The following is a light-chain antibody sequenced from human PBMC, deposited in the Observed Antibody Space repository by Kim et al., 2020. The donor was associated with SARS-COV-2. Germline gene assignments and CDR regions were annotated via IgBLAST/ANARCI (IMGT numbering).Light chain of an antibody. CDR2: WAS. J-gene: IGKJ1*01. CDR1: QSVLASSNSKNY. CDR3: QQYYSVPRT. V-gene: IGKV4-1*01. Sequence: DIVMTQSPDSLAVSRGERATINCKSSQSVLASSNSKNYLSWYQQKPGQPPKLLIYWASTRESGVPDRFSGSGSGTDFTLTISSLQAEDVAVYYCQQYYSVPRTFGQGTKVDIK.